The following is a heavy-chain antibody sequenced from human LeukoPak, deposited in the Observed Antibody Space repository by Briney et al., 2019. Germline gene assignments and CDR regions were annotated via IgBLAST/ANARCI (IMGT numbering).Heavy chain of an antibody. CDR3: ARVGAWDISLGYFDY. CDR2: ISSSSSYI. Sequence: GGSLRLSCAASGFTVSSYSMNWVRQAPGKGLEWVSSISSSSSYIYYADSVKGRFTISRDNAKNSLYLQMNSLRAEDTAVYYCARVGAWDISLGYFDYWGQGTLVTVSS. V-gene: IGHV3-21*01. J-gene: IGHJ4*02. D-gene: IGHD2-15*01. CDR1: GFTVSSYS.